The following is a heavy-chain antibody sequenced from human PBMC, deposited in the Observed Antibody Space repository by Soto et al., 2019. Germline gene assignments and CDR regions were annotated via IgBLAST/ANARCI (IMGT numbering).Heavy chain of an antibody. D-gene: IGHD3-22*01. V-gene: IGHV1-2*02. Sequence: GASVKVSCKASGYTFTGYYMHWVRQAPGQGLEWMGWINPNSGGTNYAQKFQGRVTMTRDTSISTAYMELSRLRSDDTAVYYCARDTYDYYDSSGYYACDIWGQGTMVTVSS. CDR2: INPNSGGT. CDR1: GYTFTGYY. J-gene: IGHJ3*02. CDR3: ARDTYDYYDSSGYYACDI.